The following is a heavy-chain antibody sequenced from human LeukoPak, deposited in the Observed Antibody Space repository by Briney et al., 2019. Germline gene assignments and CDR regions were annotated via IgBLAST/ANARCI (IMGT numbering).Heavy chain of an antibody. Sequence: GGSLRLSCAASGFTFSSYSMNWVRQAPGKGLEWVSSISSSSNYIHYADSVKGRFTISRDNAKNSLYLQMNSLRAEDTAVYYCARGGPKAAAGPFDYWGQGTLVTVSS. CDR1: GFTFSSYS. D-gene: IGHD6-13*01. J-gene: IGHJ4*02. CDR3: ARGGPKAAAGPFDY. CDR2: ISSSSNYI. V-gene: IGHV3-21*01.